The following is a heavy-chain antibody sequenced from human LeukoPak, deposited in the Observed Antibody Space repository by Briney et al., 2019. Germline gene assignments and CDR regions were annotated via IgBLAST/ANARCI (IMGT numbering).Heavy chain of an antibody. V-gene: IGHV4-38-2*01. CDR2: IYHSGST. CDR3: ARGCGGDCYFFDY. J-gene: IGHJ4*02. D-gene: IGHD2-21*02. Sequence: PSETLSLTCAVSGYSISSGYYWGWIRQPPGKGLEWIGSIYHSGSTYYNPSLKSRVTISVDTSKNQFSLKLSSVTAADTAVYYCARGCGGDCYFFDYWGQGTLVTVSS. CDR1: GYSISSGYY.